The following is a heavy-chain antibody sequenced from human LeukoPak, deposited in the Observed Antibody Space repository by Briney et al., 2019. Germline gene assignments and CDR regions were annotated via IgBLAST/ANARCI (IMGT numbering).Heavy chain of an antibody. CDR2: INPNSGGT. CDR1: GYPFTGYY. CDR3: ASLYYDSSGYSYDAFDI. Sequence: ASVKVSCKASGYPFTGYYMHWVLQAPWQGLEGMGWINPNSGGTVYAQKFQGRFTMTRATSISTAYMELSRLRSDGTAENYCASLYYDSSGYSYDAFDIWGQGTMVTVSS. D-gene: IGHD3-22*01. V-gene: IGHV1-2*02. J-gene: IGHJ3*02.